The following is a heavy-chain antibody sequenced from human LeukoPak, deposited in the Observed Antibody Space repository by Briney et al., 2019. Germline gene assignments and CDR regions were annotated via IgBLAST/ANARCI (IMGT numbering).Heavy chain of an antibody. CDR3: ARVWSSGYTKDY. V-gene: IGHV3-48*04. Sequence: GGSLRLSCAASGFTFSSYSIDWVRQAPGKGLEWLSYISSSSSTIYYADSVKGRFTTSRDNAKNSVYLQMNSLRAEDTAVYYCARVWSSGYTKDYGGQGTLVTVSS. CDR1: GFTFSSYS. J-gene: IGHJ4*02. D-gene: IGHD3-22*01. CDR2: ISSSSSTI.